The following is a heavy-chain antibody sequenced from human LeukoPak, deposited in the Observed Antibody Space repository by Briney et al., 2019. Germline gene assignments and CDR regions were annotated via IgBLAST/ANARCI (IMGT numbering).Heavy chain of an antibody. CDR1: GGSVSSGSYY. V-gene: IGHV4-61*01. D-gene: IGHD5-12*01. CDR3: AREAVATITSGYFDY. CDR2: IYYSGST. Sequence: QSSETLSLTCTVSGGSVSSGSYYWSWIRQPPGKGLEWIGYIYYSGSTYYNPSLKSRVTISVDTSKNQFSLKLSSVTAADTAVYYCAREAVATITSGYFDYWGQGTLVTVSS. J-gene: IGHJ4*02.